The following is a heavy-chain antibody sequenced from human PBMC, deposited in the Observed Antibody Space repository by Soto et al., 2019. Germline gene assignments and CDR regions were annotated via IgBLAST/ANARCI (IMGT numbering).Heavy chain of an antibody. Sequence: EVQLLESGGGLVQPGGSLRLSCAASGFTFSSYAMSWVRQAPGKGLEWVSSITNTGGNTYYADSVKGRFTISRDNSKNTLSLQMNSLRAEDMAIYYCAKPPPNYGMDVWGQGTTVTVSS. CDR2: ITNTGGNT. J-gene: IGHJ6*02. CDR3: AKPPPNYGMDV. CDR1: GFTFSSYA. V-gene: IGHV3-23*01.